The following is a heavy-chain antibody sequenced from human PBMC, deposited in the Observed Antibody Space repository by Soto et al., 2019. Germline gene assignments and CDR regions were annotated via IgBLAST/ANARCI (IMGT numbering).Heavy chain of an antibody. Sequence: PSETLSLTCVVYGGSFNDYYWSWIRQPPGKGLEWIGEINHSGSINYNPSLKSRVTISVDTSKNQFSLKLSSVTAADTAVYYCARGAYYDTSGYYPGWFDPWGQGTLVTVSS. CDR3: ARGAYYDTSGYYPGWFDP. CDR2: INHSGSI. J-gene: IGHJ5*02. V-gene: IGHV4-34*01. CDR1: GGSFNDYY. D-gene: IGHD3-22*01.